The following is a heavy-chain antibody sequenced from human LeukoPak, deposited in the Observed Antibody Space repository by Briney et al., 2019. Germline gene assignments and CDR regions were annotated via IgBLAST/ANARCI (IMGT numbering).Heavy chain of an antibody. V-gene: IGHV4-59*08. Sequence: GSLRLSCVASGFTFSSVWMSWIRQTPGKGLEWIGYIFYSESTDSSPSLKSRVTISIDTSNNQFSLELSSVTAADTAVYYCARHIRDGSVNYYAVFDSWGQGTLVTVSS. J-gene: IGHJ4*02. CDR2: IFYSEST. CDR1: GFTFSSVW. D-gene: IGHD3-10*01. CDR3: ARHIRDGSVNYYAVFDS.